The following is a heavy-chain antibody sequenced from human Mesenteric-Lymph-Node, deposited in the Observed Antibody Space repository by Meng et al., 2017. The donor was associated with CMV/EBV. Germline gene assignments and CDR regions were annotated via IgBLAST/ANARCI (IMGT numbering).Heavy chain of an antibody. CDR1: GFTFSSYW. J-gene: IGHJ6*02. Sequence: GESLKISCAASGFTFSSYWMSWVRQAPGKGLEWVANIKQDGSEKYYVDSVKGRFTISRDNAKNSLYLQMNSLRAEDTAVYYCARDETVRDDFLSGYYYYYYYGMDVWGQGTTVTVSS. CDR2: IKQDGSEK. V-gene: IGHV3-7*01. CDR3: ARDETVRDDFLSGYYYYYYYGMDV. D-gene: IGHD3-3*01.